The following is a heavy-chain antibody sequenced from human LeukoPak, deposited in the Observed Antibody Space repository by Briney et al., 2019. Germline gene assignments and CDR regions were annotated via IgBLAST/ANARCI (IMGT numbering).Heavy chain of an antibody. CDR3: ARGNWGGNLSYYYYYMDV. J-gene: IGHJ6*03. CDR1: GGSISSYY. Sequence: SETLSLTCTVSGGSISSYYWSWIRQPPGKGLEWIGYIYYSGSTNYNPSLKSRVTISVDTSKNQFSLKLSSVTAADTAVYYCARGNWGGNLSYYYYYMDVWGKGTTVTVSS. D-gene: IGHD4-23*01. V-gene: IGHV4-59*01. CDR2: IYYSGST.